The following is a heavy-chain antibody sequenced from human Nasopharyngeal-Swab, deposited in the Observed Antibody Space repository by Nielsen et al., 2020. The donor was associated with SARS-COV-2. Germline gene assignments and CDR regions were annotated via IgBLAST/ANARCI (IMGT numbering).Heavy chain of an antibody. Sequence: VRQAPGKGLDWVSSISSSSTYIYYADSVKGRFTVSRDNAKNSLYLQMSSLRTEDAAVYYCARSPYYDFWSGYYTRFDYWGRGTLVTVSS. V-gene: IGHV3-21*01. J-gene: IGHJ4*02. CDR3: ARSPYYDFWSGYYTRFDY. D-gene: IGHD3-3*01. CDR2: ISSSSTYI.